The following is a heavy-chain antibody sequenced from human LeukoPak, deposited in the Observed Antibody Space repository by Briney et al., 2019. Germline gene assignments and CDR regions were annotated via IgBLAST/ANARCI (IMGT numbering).Heavy chain of an antibody. J-gene: IGHJ6*03. D-gene: IGHD3-16*02. V-gene: IGHV4-59*01. CDR1: GGSISSYY. Sequence: SETLSLTCTVSGGSISSYYWSWIRQPPGKGLEWIGYIYYSGSTNYNPSLKSRVTISVDTSKNQFSLKLTSVTAADTAVYYCARALPPFYYYYYYMDVWGKGTTVTVSS. CDR3: ARALPPFYYYYYYMDV. CDR2: IYYSGST.